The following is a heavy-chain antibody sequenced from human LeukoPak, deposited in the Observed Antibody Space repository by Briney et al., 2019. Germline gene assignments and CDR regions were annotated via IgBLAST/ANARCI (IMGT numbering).Heavy chain of an antibody. CDR1: GFTFSDAW. CDR3: TTLTKRLVHVDV. CDR2: IKKKADGGTT. Sequence: AGGSLRLSCAASGFTFSDAWMNWVRQAPGKGLEWVGLIKKKADGGTTDYAAPVKGRFTISRDDSKNTLYLQMNSLKTEDTAVYFCTTLTKRLVHVDVWGKGTTVTVSS. V-gene: IGHV3-15*07. J-gene: IGHJ6*04. D-gene: IGHD2-8*01.